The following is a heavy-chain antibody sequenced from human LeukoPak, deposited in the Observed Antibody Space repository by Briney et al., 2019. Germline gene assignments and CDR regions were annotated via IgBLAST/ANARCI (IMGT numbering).Heavy chain of an antibody. D-gene: IGHD1-1*01. CDR3: ARVHDLGYYYYGMDV. Sequence: GESLKISCKGSGYRFSNYWIGWVRQAPGKGLEWVAVISYDGSNKDYADSVKGRFTISRDNSKNTLYLQMNSLRAEDTAVYYCARVHDLGYYYYGMDVWGQGTTVTVSS. CDR1: GYRFSNYW. J-gene: IGHJ6*02. V-gene: IGHV3-30*19. CDR2: ISYDGSNK.